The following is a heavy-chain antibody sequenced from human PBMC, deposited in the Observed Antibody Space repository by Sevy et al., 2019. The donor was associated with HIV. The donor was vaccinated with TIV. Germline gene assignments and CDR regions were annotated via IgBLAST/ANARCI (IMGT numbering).Heavy chain of an antibody. CDR1: GFTFSNYA. J-gene: IGHJ4*02. D-gene: IGHD3-22*01. CDR3: AKHPGTFYFYASSSVFDY. CDR2: ISGSGGST. V-gene: IGHV3-23*01. Sequence: GGSLRLSCAASGFTFSNYAMSWVRQAPGKGLEWVSTISGSGGSTHYADSVKGRFTISRDSSKNTLYLQMNSLTAEDTALYYCAKHPGTFYFYASSSVFDYWGQGTLVTVSS.